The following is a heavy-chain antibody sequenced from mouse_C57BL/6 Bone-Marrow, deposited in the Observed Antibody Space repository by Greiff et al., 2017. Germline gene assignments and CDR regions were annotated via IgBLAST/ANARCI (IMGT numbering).Heavy chain of an antibody. CDR3: ARPYYSNYWYFDF. D-gene: IGHD2-5*01. V-gene: IGHV1-55*01. CDR1: GYTFTSYW. Sequence: QIQLQQPGAELVKPGASVKMSCKASGYTFTSYWITWVKPRPGQGIELIGDIYPGSGSTNYNEKFKSKATLTVDTSTSTAYMQLSSQTSEDSAVYYCARPYYSNYWYFDFGGTGTTVTVSS. CDR2: IYPGSGST. J-gene: IGHJ1*03.